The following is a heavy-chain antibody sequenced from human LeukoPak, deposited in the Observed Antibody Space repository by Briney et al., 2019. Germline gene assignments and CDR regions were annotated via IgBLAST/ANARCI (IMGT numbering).Heavy chain of an antibody. V-gene: IGHV3-23*01. CDR3: AKTLYYYDSSGYYYFDY. D-gene: IGHD3-22*01. Sequence: HAGGSLRLSCAASGFTFSSYAMSWDRQAPGKGLEWVSAISGSGGSTYYADSVKGRFTISRDNSKNTLYLQMNSLRAEDTAVYYCAKTLYYYDSSGYYYFDYWGQGTLVTVSS. CDR1: GFTFSSYA. J-gene: IGHJ4*02. CDR2: ISGSGGST.